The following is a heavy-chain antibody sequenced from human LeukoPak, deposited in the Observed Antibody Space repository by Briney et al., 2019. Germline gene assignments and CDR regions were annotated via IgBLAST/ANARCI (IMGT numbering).Heavy chain of an antibody. CDR3: AKGNQRAYDAFDI. D-gene: IGHD1-14*01. Sequence: GGSLRLSCSASGFTFISYAMHWVRQAPGKGLEYVSAINNKGDSTYYADSVKGRFTISRDNSKNTLHLQMNSLRAEDTAVYYCAKGNQRAYDAFDIWGQGTMVTVSS. J-gene: IGHJ3*02. CDR2: INNKGDST. CDR1: GFTFISYA. V-gene: IGHV3-64*04.